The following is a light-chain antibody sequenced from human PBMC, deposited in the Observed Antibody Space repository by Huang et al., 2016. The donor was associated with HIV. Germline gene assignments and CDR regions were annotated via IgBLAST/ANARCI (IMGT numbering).Light chain of an antibody. J-gene: IGKJ5*01. CDR1: QRIDSY. CDR2: AAS. V-gene: IGKV1-39*01. Sequence: DIQMTQSPSSLSASVGDRVTITCRASQRIDSYLNWYQQKPGKAPKLLIYAASSLQTGVPSRFSGGGSGTEFTLTYSSLQLEDRATYCCQQSFSMLSITFGRGTRLDIK. CDR3: QQSFSMLSIT.